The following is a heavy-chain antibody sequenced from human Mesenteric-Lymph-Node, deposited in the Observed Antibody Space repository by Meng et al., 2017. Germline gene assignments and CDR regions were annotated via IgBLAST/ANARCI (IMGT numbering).Heavy chain of an antibody. CDR2: IEWDDDK. CDR1: GFALSTSGMR. D-gene: IGHD4-23*01. V-gene: IGHV2-70*04. J-gene: IGHJ4*02. CDR3: ARMPEDYGGNYFDY. Sequence: SGATLVKPTQTITLTCTFSGFALSTSGMRVSWIRQPPGKALEWLARIEWDDDKFYSTALKTRLTISKDTSKNQVVLTMTNMDPVDTATYYCARMPEDYGGNYFDYWGQGTLVTVSS.